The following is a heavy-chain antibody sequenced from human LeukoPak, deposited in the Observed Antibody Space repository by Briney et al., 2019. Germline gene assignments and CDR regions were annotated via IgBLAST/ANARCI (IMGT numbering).Heavy chain of an antibody. V-gene: IGHV4-39*07. CDR1: GGSITSNTYY. J-gene: IGHJ6*04. Sequence: SETLSLTCTVSGGSITSNTYYWGWIRQPPGKGLEWIGSIYYSGSTHYNPSLQSRVTISVDTSKNQFSLKLSSVTAADTAVYYCARLLACLDCNSRLGYVDVWGKGTTVTVSS. CDR3: ARLLACLDCNSRLGYVDV. CDR2: IYYSGST. D-gene: IGHD2-21*01.